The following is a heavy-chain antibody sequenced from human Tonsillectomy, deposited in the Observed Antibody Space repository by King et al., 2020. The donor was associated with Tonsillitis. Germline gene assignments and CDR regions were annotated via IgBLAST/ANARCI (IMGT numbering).Heavy chain of an antibody. Sequence: VQLVESGPGLVKPSQTLSLTCTVSGGSISSGSFHWSWIRQPAGKGLEWIGRIYTSGSTTYNPSLESRLTMSVDTSKNQFSLRLSSVTAADTAVYYCATGGEILTGGSLFDPWGQGTLVTVSS. CDR2: IYTSGST. J-gene: IGHJ5*02. CDR3: ATGGEILTGGSLFDP. CDR1: GGSISSGSFH. V-gene: IGHV4-61*02. D-gene: IGHD3-9*01.